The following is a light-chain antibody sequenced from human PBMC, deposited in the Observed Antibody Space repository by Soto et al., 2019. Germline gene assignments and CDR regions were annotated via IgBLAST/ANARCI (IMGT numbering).Light chain of an antibody. V-gene: IGKV3-20*01. CDR1: QSVSSSY. J-gene: IGKJ4*01. CDR3: QHYRTS. Sequence: EIVLTQSPGTLSLSQGERATLSCRASQSVSSSYLAWYQQKPGQPPRLLIFGASSRATGIPDRFTGSGSGTDFTLTITRLVPEDFAVYYCQHYRTSFGGGTKVEIK. CDR2: GAS.